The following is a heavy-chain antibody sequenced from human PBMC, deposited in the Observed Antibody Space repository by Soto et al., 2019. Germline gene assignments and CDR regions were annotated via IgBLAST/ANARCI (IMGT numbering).Heavy chain of an antibody. D-gene: IGHD1-1*01. CDR1: GFTFSSYW. CDR2: INSDGSST. CDR3: ARSPNDHHYYYYGMDV. Sequence: GGSLRLSCAASGFTFSSYWMHWVRQAPGKGLVWVSRINSDGSSTSYADSVKGRFTISRDNAKNTLYLQMNSLRAEDTAVYYCARSPNDHHYYYYGMDVWGQGTTVTV. J-gene: IGHJ6*02. V-gene: IGHV3-74*01.